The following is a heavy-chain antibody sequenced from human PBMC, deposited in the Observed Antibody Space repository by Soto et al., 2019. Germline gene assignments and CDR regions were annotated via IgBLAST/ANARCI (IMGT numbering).Heavy chain of an antibody. D-gene: IGHD2-15*01. CDR2: ISAYNGNT. CDR1: SYTFPSYG. CDR3: ARVGYCSGGSCYVLYGMDV. Sequence: SGKVWFEASSYTFPSYGISWVRQGPGQGLEWMGWISAYNGNTNYAQKLQGRVTMTTDTSTSTAYMELRSLRSDDTAVYYCARVGYCSGGSCYVLYGMDVWGQGTTVTVS. V-gene: IGHV1-18*04. J-gene: IGHJ6*02.